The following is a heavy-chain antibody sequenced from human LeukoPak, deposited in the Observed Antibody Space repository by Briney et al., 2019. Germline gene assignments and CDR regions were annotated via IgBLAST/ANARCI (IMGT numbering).Heavy chain of an antibody. CDR1: GFTVSSNY. CDR3: ARDPLRARGAFDI. J-gene: IGHJ3*02. Sequence: GGSLRLSCAASGFTVSSNYMSWVRQAPGKGLEWVSIIYSGGSTYYADSVKGRFTISRDNSKNTLYLQMNSLRAEDTAVYYCARDPLRARGAFDIWGQGTMVTVSS. V-gene: IGHV3-66*01. CDR2: IYSGGST.